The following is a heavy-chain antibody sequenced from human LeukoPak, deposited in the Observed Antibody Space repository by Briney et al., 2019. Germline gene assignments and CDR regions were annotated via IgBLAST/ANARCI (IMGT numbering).Heavy chain of an antibody. CDR1: GYTFTGFY. CDR2: INPKSGDT. J-gene: IGHJ4*02. CDR3: ARDGGEI. D-gene: IGHD5-24*01. Sequence: ASVKVSCKASGYTFTGFYIHWLRQAPGQGLQWMGWINPKSGDTNYAQKFQDRVTMTRDTSISAAYMELRSLRSDDTAVYYCARDGGEIWGQGTLVTVSS. V-gene: IGHV1-2*02.